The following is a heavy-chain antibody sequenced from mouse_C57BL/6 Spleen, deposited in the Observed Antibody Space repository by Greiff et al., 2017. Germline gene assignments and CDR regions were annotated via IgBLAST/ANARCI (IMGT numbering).Heavy chain of an antibody. V-gene: IGHV1-52*01. CDR2: IDPSYSDT. CDR1: GYTFTSYW. J-gene: IGHJ2*01. D-gene: IGHD1-1*01. CDR3: ARSEYYGGSLYYFGY. Sequence: VQLQQPGAELVRPGSSVKLSCKASGYTFTSYWMHWVKQRPIHGLDWIGTIDPSYSDTHYNQKFKDKATLTVDKSSSTAYMQLSSLTSEDSAVYYCARSEYYGGSLYYFGYWGQGTTLTVSS.